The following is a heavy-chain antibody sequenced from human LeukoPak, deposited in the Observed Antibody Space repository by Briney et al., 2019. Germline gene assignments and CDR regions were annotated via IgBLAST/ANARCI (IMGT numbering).Heavy chain of an antibody. Sequence: SVKVSCKASGYTFTSNYIHWVRQAPGQGLEWMGGIIPIFGTANYAQKFQGRVTITADESTSTAYMELSSLRSEDTAVYYCASYYYDSSGYYYYFDYWGQGTLVTVSS. J-gene: IGHJ4*02. CDR3: ASYYYDSSGYYYYFDY. CDR2: IIPIFGTA. V-gene: IGHV1-69*13. CDR1: GYTFTSNY. D-gene: IGHD3-22*01.